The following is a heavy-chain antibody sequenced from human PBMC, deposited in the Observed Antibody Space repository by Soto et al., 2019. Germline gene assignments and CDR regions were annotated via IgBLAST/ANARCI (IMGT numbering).Heavy chain of an antibody. Sequence: SETLSLTCTVSGGSISSYYWSWIRQPPGKGLEWIGYIYYSGSTNYNPSLKSRVTISVDTSKNQFSLKLSSVTAADTVVYYCARAYMITFGGVILDAFDIWGQGTMVTVSS. J-gene: IGHJ3*02. D-gene: IGHD3-16*02. CDR1: GGSISSYY. CDR3: ARAYMITFGGVILDAFDI. V-gene: IGHV4-59*01. CDR2: IYYSGST.